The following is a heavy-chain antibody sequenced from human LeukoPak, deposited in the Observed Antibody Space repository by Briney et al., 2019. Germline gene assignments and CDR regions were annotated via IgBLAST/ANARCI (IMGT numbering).Heavy chain of an antibody. J-gene: IGHJ4*02. CDR2: TNLAGEYT. Sequence: PGGSQRLSCAASGFTFSDYWMHWVRQAPGKGLVWVSRTNLAGEYTTYADSVKGRFTISRDNAKNTLYLQMNSLRAEDTAVYYCARAGGIAVAGYFDYWGQGTLVTVSS. CDR1: GFTFSDYW. D-gene: IGHD6-19*01. V-gene: IGHV3-74*01. CDR3: ARAGGIAVAGYFDY.